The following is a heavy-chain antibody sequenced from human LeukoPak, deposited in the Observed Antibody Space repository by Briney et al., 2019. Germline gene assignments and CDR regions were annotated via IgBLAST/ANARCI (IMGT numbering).Heavy chain of an antibody. CDR2: TYSSGNT. CDR1: SRSIRHYH. Sequence: PSETLSLPCTLYSRSIRHYHWSWLQQPPGKGLEWIGFTYSSGNTNYNPSLKSRLTVSLDTSKSQFSLKLSSVTAADTAIYYCARSTTVSGFDYWGHGTLVTVSS. J-gene: IGHJ4*01. CDR3: ARSTTVSGFDY. V-gene: IGHV4-59*01. D-gene: IGHD4-17*01.